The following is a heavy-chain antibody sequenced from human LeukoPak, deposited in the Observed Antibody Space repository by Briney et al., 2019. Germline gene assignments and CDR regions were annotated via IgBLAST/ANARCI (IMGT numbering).Heavy chain of an antibody. Sequence: ASVTVSFTSSGYTFTGYYMHWVRQAPGQGLEGMGWINPNGGGTNYAQKFQGRVTMTRDTSISTAYMELSSLLSDDTAVYYCARDPSYYYGMDVWGPGTTVTVSS. CDR3: ARDPSYYYGMDV. V-gene: IGHV1-2*02. J-gene: IGHJ6*02. CDR2: INPNGGGT. CDR1: GYTFTGYY.